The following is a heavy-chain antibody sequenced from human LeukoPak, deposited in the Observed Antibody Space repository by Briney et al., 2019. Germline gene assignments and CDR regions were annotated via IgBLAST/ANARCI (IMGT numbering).Heavy chain of an antibody. CDR3: ARALEMATSAFDY. J-gene: IGHJ4*02. Sequence: ASVTVSCKASGYTFTGYYMHWVRQAPGQGLEWMGWINPNSGGTNYAQKFQGRVTMTRDTSTSTVYMELSSLRSEDTAVYYCARALEMATSAFDYWGQGTLVTVSS. V-gene: IGHV1-2*02. D-gene: IGHD5-12*01. CDR1: GYTFTGYY. CDR2: INPNSGGT.